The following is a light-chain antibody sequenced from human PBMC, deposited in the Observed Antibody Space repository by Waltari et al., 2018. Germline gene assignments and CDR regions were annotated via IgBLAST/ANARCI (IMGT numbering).Light chain of an antibody. CDR1: TGAVTSGYS. Sequence: QTVVTQEPSLTVSPGGTVTLTCSSSTGAVTSGYSPNWFQQKPGQAPRALTYSTSNKHSWTPARFSGSLLGGKAALTLSGVQPEDEAEYYCLLYYGGAWVFGGGTKLTVL. V-gene: IGLV7-43*01. CDR3: LLYYGGAWV. J-gene: IGLJ3*02. CDR2: STS.